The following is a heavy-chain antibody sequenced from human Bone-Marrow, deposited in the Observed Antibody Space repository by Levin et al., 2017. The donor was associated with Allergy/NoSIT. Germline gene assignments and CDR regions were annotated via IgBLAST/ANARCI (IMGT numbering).Heavy chain of an antibody. Sequence: ASVKVSCKASGYTFTDYFIHWVRLAPGQGLDWMGWINPNSGDTDSSQNFQGTVTMTRDTSISTAYMEVTSLTSNDTALYYCARISSAAFDMWGQGTVVTVSS. V-gene: IGHV1-2*02. CDR3: ARISSAAFDM. J-gene: IGHJ3*02. D-gene: IGHD6-19*01. CDR1: GYTFTDYF. CDR2: INPNSGDT.